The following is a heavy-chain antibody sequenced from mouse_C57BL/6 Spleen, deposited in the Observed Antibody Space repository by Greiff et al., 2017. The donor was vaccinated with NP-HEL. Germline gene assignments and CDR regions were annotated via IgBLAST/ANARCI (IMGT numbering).Heavy chain of an antibody. CDR1: GYTFTDYE. CDR2: IDPETGGT. CDR3: TGGLLPNLTNH. J-gene: IGHJ2*01. V-gene: IGHV1-15*01. Sequence: QVQLQQSGAELVRPGASVTLSCKASGYTFTDYEMHWVKQTPVHGLEWIGAIDPETGGTAYNQKFKGKAILTADKSSSTAYMELRSLTSEDSAVYYCTGGLLPNLTNHWGQGTTLTVSS. D-gene: IGHD2-3*01.